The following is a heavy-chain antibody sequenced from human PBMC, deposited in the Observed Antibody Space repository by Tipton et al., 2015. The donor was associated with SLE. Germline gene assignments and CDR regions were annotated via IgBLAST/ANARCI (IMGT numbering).Heavy chain of an antibody. V-gene: IGHV4-59*06. D-gene: IGHD3-10*01. CDR1: GGSITSHY. J-gene: IGHJ5*02. Sequence: TLSLTCTVSGGSITSHYWSWIRQLPGKGLEWIGYIYYSGSTYYNPSLKSRVTISVDTSKNHFSLKLSSVTAADTAVYYCAGVTELLWFGEARGWFDPWGQGTLVTVSS. CDR2: IYYSGST. CDR3: AGVTELLWFGEARGWFDP.